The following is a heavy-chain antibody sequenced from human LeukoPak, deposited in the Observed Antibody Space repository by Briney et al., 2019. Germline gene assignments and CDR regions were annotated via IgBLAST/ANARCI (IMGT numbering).Heavy chain of an antibody. V-gene: IGHV4-34*01. D-gene: IGHD2-2*01. CDR3: AREVVVVPAAMLDGYYYGMDV. CDR2: INHSGST. CDR1: GGSFSGYY. J-gene: IGHJ6*02. Sequence: SETLSLTCAVYGGSFSGYYWSWIRQPPGKGLEWIGEINHSGSTNYNPSLKSRVTISVDTSKNQFSLRLSSVTAADTAVYHCAREVVVVPAAMLDGYYYGMDVWGQGTTVTVSS.